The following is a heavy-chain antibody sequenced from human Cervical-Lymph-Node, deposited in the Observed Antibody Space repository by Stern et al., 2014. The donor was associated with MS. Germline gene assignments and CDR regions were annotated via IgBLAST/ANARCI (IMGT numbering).Heavy chain of an antibody. CDR3: ARGLLGSENAFDI. CDR1: GYTFTSYG. Sequence: VQLVESGAAVKKPGASVKVSCKVSGYTFTSYGISWVRMVSGQGLEWMGWFSASKGNTTYAQKLQGRFTMTTDTSTSTAYMELRSLRSDDTAVYYCARGLLGSENAFDIWGQGTMVTVSS. CDR2: FSASKGNT. D-gene: IGHD2-15*01. J-gene: IGHJ3*02. V-gene: IGHV1-18*01.